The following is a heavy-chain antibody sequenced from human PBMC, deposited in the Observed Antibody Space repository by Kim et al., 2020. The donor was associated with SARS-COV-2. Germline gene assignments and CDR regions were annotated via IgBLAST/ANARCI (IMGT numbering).Heavy chain of an antibody. Sequence: SVKVSCKASGGTFSSYAISWVRQAPGQGLEWMGGIIPIFGTANFAQKFQGRVTITADESTSTAYMELSSLRSEDTAVYYCAAPRASGYFTPHAEYFHHWGQGTPVTVSS. CDR1: GGTFSSYA. CDR3: AAPRASGYFTPHAEYFHH. J-gene: IGHJ1*01. CDR2: IIPIFGTA. V-gene: IGHV1-69*13. D-gene: IGHD3-3*01.